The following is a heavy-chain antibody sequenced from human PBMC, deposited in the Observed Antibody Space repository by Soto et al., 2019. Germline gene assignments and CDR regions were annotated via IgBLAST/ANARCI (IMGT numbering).Heavy chain of an antibody. CDR2: MYNTGST. V-gene: IGHV4-59*01. CDR1: GGSISRYY. CDR3: ARDLWGYCGTDCYPLDV. Sequence: QVQLQESGPGLVKPSETLSLTCTVSGGSISRYYWSWIRQPPGKGLEWIGYMYNTGSTVYNPPFKSRVTIAVDTSKNQFSLNLNSVTAADTAVYYWARDLWGYCGTDCYPLDVWGQGTTVNVSS. J-gene: IGHJ6*02. D-gene: IGHD2-21*02.